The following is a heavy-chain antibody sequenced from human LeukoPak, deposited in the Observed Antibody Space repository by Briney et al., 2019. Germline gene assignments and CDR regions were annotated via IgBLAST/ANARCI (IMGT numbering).Heavy chain of an antibody. Sequence: GSLRLSCAASGFTFSSYAMSWVRQAPGKGLEWVSAISGSGGSTYYADSVKGRFTISRDNAKNSLYLQMNSLRAEDTAVYYCARSYDSSGYYYPYYFDYWGQGTLVTVSS. D-gene: IGHD3-22*01. CDR1: GFTFSSYA. CDR3: ARSYDSSGYYYPYYFDY. V-gene: IGHV3-23*01. J-gene: IGHJ4*02. CDR2: ISGSGGST.